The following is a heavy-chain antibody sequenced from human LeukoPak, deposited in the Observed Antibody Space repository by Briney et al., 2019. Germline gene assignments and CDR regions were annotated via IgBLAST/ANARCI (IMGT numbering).Heavy chain of an antibody. D-gene: IGHD3-9*01. J-gene: IGHJ5*02. V-gene: IGHV3-23*01. CDR2: ISGPGGTT. CDR3: AKGSWFNWFDP. CDR1: GFTFSSYA. Sequence: GGSLRLSCAASGFTFSSYAMSWVRQAPGKGLEWVSAISGPGGTTHYADSVKGRFTISRDNSKNTVYLQMNSLRAEDTAVYYCAKGSWFNWFDPWGQGTLVTVSS.